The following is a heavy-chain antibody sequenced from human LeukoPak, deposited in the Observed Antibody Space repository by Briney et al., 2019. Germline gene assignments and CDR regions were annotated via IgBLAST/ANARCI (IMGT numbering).Heavy chain of an antibody. V-gene: IGHV3-66*01. D-gene: IGHD6-19*01. CDR1: GFTVSSNY. J-gene: IGHJ3*01. CDR2: IYSGGST. Sequence: PGGSLRLSCAASGFTVSSNYMSWVRQAPGKGLEWVSVIYSGGSTYYADSVKGRFTISRDNTKNTLYLQMNSLRAEDTAVYYCARGAPPSAVAGYWGQGTMVTVSS. CDR3: ARGAPPSAVAGY.